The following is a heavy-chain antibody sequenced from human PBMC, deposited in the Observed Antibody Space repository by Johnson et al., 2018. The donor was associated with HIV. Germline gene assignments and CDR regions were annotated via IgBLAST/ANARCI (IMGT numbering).Heavy chain of an antibody. CDR2: INWNGGST. Sequence: VQLVESGGGVVRPGGSLRVSCAASGFTFDDYGMSWVRQAPGKGLEWVSGINWNGGSTGYADSVKGRFTISRDNAKNSLYLQMNTLRAEDTALYYCAGGGPYSSGWSGAGAFDMWGQGTVVTVSS. D-gene: IGHD6-19*01. J-gene: IGHJ3*02. CDR3: AGGGPYSSGWSGAGAFDM. CDR1: GFTFDDYG. V-gene: IGHV3-20*04.